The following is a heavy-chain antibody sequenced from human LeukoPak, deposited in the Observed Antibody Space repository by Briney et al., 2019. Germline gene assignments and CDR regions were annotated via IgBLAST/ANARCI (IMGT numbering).Heavy chain of an antibody. J-gene: IGHJ5*01. CDR1: GASFSYDY. V-gene: IGHV4-34*01. Sequence: SETLSLTCAVYGASFSYDYWSWIRQAPGKGLEWIGEINHSGSITYNPSLKSRVTISAEKSKSQFFLSLTSVTAAATAVYYCAKGVGAPRFDSWGQGTLVTVSS. CDR3: AKGVGAPRFDS. CDR2: INHSGSI. D-gene: IGHD3-10*01.